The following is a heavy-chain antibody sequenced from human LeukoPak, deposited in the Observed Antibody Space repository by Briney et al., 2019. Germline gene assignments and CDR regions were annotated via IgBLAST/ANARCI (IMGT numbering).Heavy chain of an antibody. V-gene: IGHV4-30-4*08. CDR1: GGSISSGDYY. Sequence: SQTLSLTCTVSGGSISSGDYYWSWIRQPPGKGLEWIGYIYYSGSTYYNPSLKSRVTISVDTSKNQFSLKLSSVTAADTAVYCCARHPPVNWFDPWGQGTLITVSS. CDR3: ARHPPVNWFDP. CDR2: IYYSGST. J-gene: IGHJ5*02.